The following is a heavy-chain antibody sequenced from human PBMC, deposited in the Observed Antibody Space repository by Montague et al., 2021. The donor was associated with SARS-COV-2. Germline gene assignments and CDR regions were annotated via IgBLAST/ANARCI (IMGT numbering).Heavy chain of an antibody. D-gene: IGHD1-7*01. CDR3: ARGLYNWNYEHWFDT. V-gene: IGHV4-39*01. CDR2: IYYSGST. J-gene: IGHJ5*02. Sequence: SETLSLTCTVSGGPVGSSHYYWAWIRQPPGKGLEWIGNIYYSGSTYYNPSPRSRVTIDVDASTNQFSLKLHSVTAADTAVYFCARGLYNWNYEHWFDTWGQGTLVTVSS. CDR1: GGPVGSSHYY.